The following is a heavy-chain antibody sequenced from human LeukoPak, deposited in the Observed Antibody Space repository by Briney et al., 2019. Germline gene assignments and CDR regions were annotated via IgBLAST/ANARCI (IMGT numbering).Heavy chain of an antibody. J-gene: IGHJ4*02. CDR3: ARDWDSSGYYKNNLDY. D-gene: IGHD3-22*01. CDR1: GFTFSAYW. CDR2: ISSSGSML. V-gene: IGHV3-11*04. Sequence: GGSLRLSCEASGFTFSAYWMSWVRQAPGKGLEWVSYISSSGSMLHYADSVEGRFTISRDNAKNSLYLQMNSLRAEDTAVYYCARDWDSSGYYKNNLDYWGQGTLVTVSS.